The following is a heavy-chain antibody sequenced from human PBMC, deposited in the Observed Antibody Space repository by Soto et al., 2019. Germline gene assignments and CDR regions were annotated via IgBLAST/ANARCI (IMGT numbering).Heavy chain of an antibody. CDR3: ARGKYSPSDYFDY. Sequence: SETLSLTCTVSGGSISSSSYYWGWIRQPPGKGLDGIGSIYYSGSTYYNPSLKSRVTISVDTSKNQFSLKLSSVTAADTAVYYCARGKYSPSDYFDYSGQATLVTVSS. CDR2: IYYSGST. D-gene: IGHD6-6*01. J-gene: IGHJ4*02. CDR1: GGSISSSSYY. V-gene: IGHV4-39*01.